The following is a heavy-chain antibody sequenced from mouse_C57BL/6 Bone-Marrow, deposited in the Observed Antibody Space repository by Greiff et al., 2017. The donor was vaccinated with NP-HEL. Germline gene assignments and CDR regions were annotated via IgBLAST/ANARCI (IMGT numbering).Heavy chain of an antibody. CDR2: IRSKSNNYAT. Sequence: EVKLQESGGGLVQPKGSLKLSCAASGFSFNTYAMNWVRQAPGKGLEWVARIRSKSNNYATYYADSVKDRFTISRDDSESMLYLQMNNLKTEDTAMYYCAELGNYFDYWGQGTTLTVSS. D-gene: IGHD4-1*01. CDR3: AELGNYFDY. J-gene: IGHJ2*01. CDR1: GFSFNTYA. V-gene: IGHV10-1*01.